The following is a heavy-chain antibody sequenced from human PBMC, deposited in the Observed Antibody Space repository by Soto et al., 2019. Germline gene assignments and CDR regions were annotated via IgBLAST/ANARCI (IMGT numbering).Heavy chain of an antibody. CDR3: ARDRATYYDFWSGSLYNWFDP. V-gene: IGHV3-21*01. J-gene: IGHJ5*02. D-gene: IGHD3-3*01. CDR2: ISSSRSYI. CDR1: GFTFSSYS. Sequence: GGSLRLSCAASGFTFSSYSMNWVRQAPGKGLEWVSSISSSRSYIYYADSVKGRFTISRDNAKNTLYLQMNSLRAEDTAVYYCARDRATYYDFWSGSLYNWFDPWGQGTLVTVSS.